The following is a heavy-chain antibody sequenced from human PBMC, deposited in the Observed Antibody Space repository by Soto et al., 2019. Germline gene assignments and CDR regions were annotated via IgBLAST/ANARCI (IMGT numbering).Heavy chain of an antibody. V-gene: IGHV1-3*01. CDR2: INAGNGDT. J-gene: IGHJ4*02. CDR3: ARDSSSSLDY. D-gene: IGHD2-2*01. Sequence: QVQLVQSGAEVKKPGASVKVSCKASGYTFTSYALYWVRQAPGQRLEWVGWINAGNGDTRYSQKFQGRVTITRDTSASTAYMEMSSLRSEDTTRYYCARDSSSSLDYWGQGTLVIVSS. CDR1: GYTFTSYA.